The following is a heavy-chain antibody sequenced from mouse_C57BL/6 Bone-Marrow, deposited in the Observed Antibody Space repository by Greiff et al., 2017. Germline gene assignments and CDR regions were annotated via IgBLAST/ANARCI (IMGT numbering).Heavy chain of an antibody. Sequence: VQLQQSGPELVKPGASVKISCKASGYAFSSSWMNWVKQRPGKGLEWIGRIYPGDGDTNYNGKFKGKATLTADKSSSTAYMQLSSLTSEDSAVYFCARKVWYYGSTYFDYWGQGTTLTVSS. CDR3: ARKVWYYGSTYFDY. J-gene: IGHJ2*01. V-gene: IGHV1-82*01. CDR2: IYPGDGDT. CDR1: GYAFSSSW. D-gene: IGHD1-1*01.